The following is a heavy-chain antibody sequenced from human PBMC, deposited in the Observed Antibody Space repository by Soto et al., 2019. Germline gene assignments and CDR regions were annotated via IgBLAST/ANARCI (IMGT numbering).Heavy chain of an antibody. J-gene: IGHJ6*02. Sequence: EAQLVESGGGLVKPGGSLRLSCAASGFTFSTYNMNWVRQAPGKGLEWVSYIISSSSYIYYADSVKGRFTVSRDNAKNSLYLQMNSLRAEDTAVYYCARDYDFWSGRGGMDVWGQGTTVTVSS. CDR2: IISSSSYI. CDR3: ARDYDFWSGRGGMDV. D-gene: IGHD3-3*01. CDR1: GFTFSTYN. V-gene: IGHV3-21*01.